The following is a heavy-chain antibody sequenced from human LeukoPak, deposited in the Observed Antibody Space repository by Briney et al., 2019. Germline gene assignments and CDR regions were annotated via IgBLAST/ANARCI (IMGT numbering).Heavy chain of an antibody. Sequence: SETLSLTCTVSGGSISSYYWSWIRQPPGKGLEWIGYIYYSGSTNYSPSLKSRVTISVDTFKNQFSLKLSSVTAADTAVYFCARDAGYFDQYYFDYWGQGTLVTVSS. D-gene: IGHD3-9*01. J-gene: IGHJ4*02. CDR3: ARDAGYFDQYYFDY. V-gene: IGHV4-59*01. CDR1: GGSISSYY. CDR2: IYYSGST.